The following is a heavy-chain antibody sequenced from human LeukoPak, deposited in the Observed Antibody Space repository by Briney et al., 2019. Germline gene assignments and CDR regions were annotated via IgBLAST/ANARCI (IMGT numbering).Heavy chain of an antibody. CDR1: GITLSNYG. V-gene: IGHV3-7*01. J-gene: IGHJ4*02. CDR2: IKQDGSEK. Sequence: GGSLRLSCAVSGITLSNYGMSWVRQAPGKGLEWVANIKQDGSEKYYVDSVKGRFTISRDNAKNSLYLQMNSLRAEDTAVYYCVIHPYWGQGTLVTVSS. CDR3: VIHPY.